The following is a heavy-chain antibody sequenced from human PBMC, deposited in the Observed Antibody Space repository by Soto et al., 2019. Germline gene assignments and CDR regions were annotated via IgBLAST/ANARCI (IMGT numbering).Heavy chain of an antibody. CDR1: GGSISSGTYH. J-gene: IGHJ4*02. CDR2: IYYSGST. CDR3: AREMNYYDSSGDSYFDY. D-gene: IGHD3-22*01. V-gene: IGHV4-31*03. Sequence: SETLSLTCTVSGGSISSGTYHWSWIRQHPGKGLEWIGYIYYSGSTYYNPSLKSRVTISVDTSKNQFSLRLSSVTAADTAVYYCAREMNYYDSSGDSYFDYWGQGTLVTVSS.